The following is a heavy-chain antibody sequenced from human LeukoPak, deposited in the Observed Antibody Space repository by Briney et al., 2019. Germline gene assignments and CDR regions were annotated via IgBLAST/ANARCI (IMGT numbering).Heavy chain of an antibody. J-gene: IGHJ6*02. CDR1: GASISGDNFS. CDR2: IYESGST. Sequence: SETLSLTCVVSGASISGDNFSWSWIRRPPGTGLEWIGYIYESGSTSYNPSLRSRVTISLDRSQNHFSLKLNSVTAADTAVYYCARTFLRPPYFYGMDVWGQGTTVTVSS. V-gene: IGHV4-30-2*01. CDR3: ARTFLRPPYFYGMDV.